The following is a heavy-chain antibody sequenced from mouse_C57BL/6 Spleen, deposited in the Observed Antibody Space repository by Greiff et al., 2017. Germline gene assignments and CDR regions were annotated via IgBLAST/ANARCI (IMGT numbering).Heavy chain of an antibody. CDR3: ASMGRYYLDY. D-gene: IGHD4-1*01. V-gene: IGHV1-52*01. J-gene: IGHJ2*01. Sequence: VQLQQPGAELVRPGSSVKLSCKASGYTFTSYWMHWVKQRPIQGLEWIGNIDPSDSETHYNQKFKDKATLTVDKSSSTAYMQLSSLTSEDSAVYYGASMGRYYLDYWGKGTTLTVSS. CDR1: GYTFTSYW. CDR2: IDPSDSET.